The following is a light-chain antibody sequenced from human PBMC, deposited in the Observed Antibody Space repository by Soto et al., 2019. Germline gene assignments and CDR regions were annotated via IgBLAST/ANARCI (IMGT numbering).Light chain of an antibody. CDR2: EVS. CDR3: CSYAGSSTFECV. V-gene: IGLV2-23*02. Sequence: QSALTQPASVSGSPGQSITISCTGTSSDVGSYNLVSWYQQHPGKAPKLMIYEVSKRPSGVSNRFSGSKSGNTASLTISGLQAEDEADYYCCSYAGSSTFECVFGGGTKVTVL. CDR1: SSDVGSYNL. J-gene: IGLJ3*02.